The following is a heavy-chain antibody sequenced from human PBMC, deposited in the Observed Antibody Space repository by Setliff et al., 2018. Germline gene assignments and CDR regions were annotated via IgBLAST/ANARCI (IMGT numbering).Heavy chain of an antibody. CDR2: TIPIFGTT. Sequence: GASVKVSCKASGGTFRSYGISWVRQAPGQGLEWMGGTIPIFGTTDYAQKFQGRVTIITDESTSTAYMELSSLRSDDTAVYYCVREGVDSRSSTDYRYYMDVWGKGTTVTVSS. D-gene: IGHD3-22*01. V-gene: IGHV1-69*05. CDR3: VREGVDSRSSTDYRYYMDV. CDR1: GGTFRSYG. J-gene: IGHJ6*03.